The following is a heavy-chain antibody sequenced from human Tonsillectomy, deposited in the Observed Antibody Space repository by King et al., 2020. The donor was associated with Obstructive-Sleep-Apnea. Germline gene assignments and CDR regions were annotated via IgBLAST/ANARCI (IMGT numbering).Heavy chain of an antibody. D-gene: IGHD2-15*01. CDR2: IYWNDDK. CDR3: ARTLVGIGYCSGGSCYSYYFDY. CDR1: GFSLSTSGVG. V-gene: IGHV2-5*01. Sequence: TLKESGPTLVKPTQTLTLTCTFSGFSLSTSGVGVGWIRQPPGKALEWLALIYWNDDKRYSPSLKSRLTITKDTSKNQVVLTMTNMDPVDTATYYCARTLVGIGYCSGGSCYSYYFDYWGQGTLVTVSS. J-gene: IGHJ4*02.